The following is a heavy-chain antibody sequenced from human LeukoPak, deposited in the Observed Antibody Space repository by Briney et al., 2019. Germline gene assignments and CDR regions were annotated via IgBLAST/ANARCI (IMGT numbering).Heavy chain of an antibody. CDR1: NGSISSYF. CDR2: MSSNGVS. CDR3: ARGAGPPWFDP. D-gene: IGHD6-19*01. V-gene: IGHV4-4*07. Sequence: SETLSLTCTVSNGSISSYFWSWIRQPAGKGLEWIGRMSSNGVSTYSPSLKSRVTISIDTSRNHVSMNLNSVTATDTAVYYCARGAGPPWFDPWGQGTLVTVSS. J-gene: IGHJ5*02.